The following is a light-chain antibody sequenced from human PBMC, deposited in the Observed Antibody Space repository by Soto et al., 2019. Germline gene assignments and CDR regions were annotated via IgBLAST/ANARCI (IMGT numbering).Light chain of an antibody. CDR2: WAS. Sequence: DIVMTQSPDSLAVSLGERATINCKSSQSVLYSSNNKNYLAWYQKKPGQPPKLLIYWASTRESGVPDRFSGSGSGTDFTLTISSLQAEDVAVYYCQHKYSTPPYTFGQGTKLEIK. CDR1: QSVLYSSNNKNY. J-gene: IGKJ2*01. V-gene: IGKV4-1*01. CDR3: QHKYSTPPYT.